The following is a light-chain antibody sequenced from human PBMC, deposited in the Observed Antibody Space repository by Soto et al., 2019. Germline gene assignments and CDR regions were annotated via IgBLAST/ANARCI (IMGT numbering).Light chain of an antibody. CDR1: QSVSNN. CDR2: GAS. CDR3: QQHGTSPIT. J-gene: IGKJ5*01. V-gene: IGKV3-15*01. Sequence: EIVLTQSPVTLSVSPGERATLSCRASQSVSNNLAWYQQKPGQAPRLLIYGASTGATGIPTRFSGSGSGTDLTRTISRMETDDFVVYYCQQHGTSPITFGQGTLLEI.